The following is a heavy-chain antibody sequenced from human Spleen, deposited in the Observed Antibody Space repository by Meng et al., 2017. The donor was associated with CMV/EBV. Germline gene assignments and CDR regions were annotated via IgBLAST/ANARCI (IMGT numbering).Heavy chain of an antibody. Sequence: GGSLRLSCAASGFTFDDYGMSWVRQAPGKGLEWVSFISSSGTFMYYADSLKGRFTISRDNAKNSLYLQMNSLRDDDTAVYYCARGVDCSGGSCYYTDWAQGTLVTVSS. CDR3: ARGVDCSGGSCYYTD. CDR1: GFTFDDYG. CDR2: ISSSGTFM. J-gene: IGHJ4*02. V-gene: IGHV3-21*04. D-gene: IGHD2-15*01.